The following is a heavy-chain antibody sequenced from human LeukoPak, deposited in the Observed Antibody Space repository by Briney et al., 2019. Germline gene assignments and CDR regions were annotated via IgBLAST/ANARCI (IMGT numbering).Heavy chain of an antibody. CDR2: IYYSGST. CDR1: GGSISSGGYY. D-gene: IGHD1-26*01. J-gene: IGHJ3*02. V-gene: IGHV4-31*03. Sequence: SETLSLTCTVSGGSISSGGYYWSWIRQHPGKGLEWIGYIYYSGSTYYNPSLKSRVTISVDTSKNQFSLKLSSVTAAATAVYYCARGGRSLVGATTPDAFDIWGQGTMVTVSS. CDR3: ARGGRSLVGATTPDAFDI.